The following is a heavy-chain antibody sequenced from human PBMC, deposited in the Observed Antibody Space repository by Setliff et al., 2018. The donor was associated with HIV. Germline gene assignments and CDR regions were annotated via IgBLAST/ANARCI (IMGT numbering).Heavy chain of an antibody. Sequence: GSLRLSCAASGFTFRNAWMSWVRQAPGKGLEWVGRIKSKSDGGAVHYAAPVKGRFTISRDDSQDTLYLEMNSLEIEDTAVYYCTTRLSGSYIPNWFDPWGQGTLVTVSS. V-gene: IGHV3-15*06. CDR1: GFTFRNAW. J-gene: IGHJ5*02. CDR3: TTRLSGSYIPNWFDP. D-gene: IGHD1-26*01. CDR2: IKSKSDGGAV.